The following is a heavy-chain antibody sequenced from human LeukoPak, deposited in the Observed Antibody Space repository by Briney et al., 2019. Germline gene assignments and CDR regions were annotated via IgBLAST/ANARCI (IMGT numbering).Heavy chain of an antibody. Sequence: SETLSLTCTVSGGSISSYYWSWIRQPPGKGLEWIGYIYYSGSTNYNPSLKSRVTISVDTSKNQFSLKLSSVTAADTAVYYCARGAAMIVVVGAFDIWGQGTMVTVSS. D-gene: IGHD3-22*01. CDR1: GGSISSYY. J-gene: IGHJ3*02. V-gene: IGHV4-59*01. CDR3: ARGAAMIVVVGAFDI. CDR2: IYYSGST.